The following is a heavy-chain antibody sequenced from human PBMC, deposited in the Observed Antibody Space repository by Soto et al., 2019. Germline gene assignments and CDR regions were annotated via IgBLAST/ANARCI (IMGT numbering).Heavy chain of an antibody. J-gene: IGHJ4*02. Sequence: SETLSLTCTVSGGSISSGGYYWSWIRQHPGKGLEWIGYIYYSGSTYYNPSLKSRVTISVDTSKNQFPLKLSSVTAADTAVYYCARDHIVYCSGGSCFYVWGQGTLVTVSS. CDR1: GGSISSGGYY. CDR2: IYYSGST. D-gene: IGHD2-15*01. V-gene: IGHV4-31*03. CDR3: ARDHIVYCSGGSCFYV.